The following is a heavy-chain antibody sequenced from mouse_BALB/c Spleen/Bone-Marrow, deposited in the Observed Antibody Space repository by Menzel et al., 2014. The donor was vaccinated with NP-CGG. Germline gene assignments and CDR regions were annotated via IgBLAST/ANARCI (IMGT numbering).Heavy chain of an antibody. CDR3: ARPGYYGYQDV. Sequence: EVKLQESGGGPVQPGGSLKLSCAASGFDFSRYWMTWVRQAPGKGLEWIGEINPDSSTINYTPSLKEKFIISRDNAKNTLYLQMSKVRSEDTALYYCARPGYYGYQDVWGAGTTVTVSS. J-gene: IGHJ1*01. CDR2: INPDSSTI. D-gene: IGHD1-2*01. V-gene: IGHV4-1*02. CDR1: GFDFSRYW.